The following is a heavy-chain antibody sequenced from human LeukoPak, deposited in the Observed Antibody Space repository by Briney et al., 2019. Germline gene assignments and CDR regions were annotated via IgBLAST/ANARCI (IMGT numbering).Heavy chain of an antibody. V-gene: IGHV3-21*06. Sequence: GGSLRLSCAASGFTFSDYSMNWFRQAPGKGLEWVSSMSTSLNYIYYADSVKGRFTISRDDAKNLLYLEMNGLRAEDTAVYYCARSRGPPTYFDYWGQGTLVTVSS. D-gene: IGHD6-25*01. CDR2: MSTSLNYI. CDR3: ARSRGPPTYFDY. J-gene: IGHJ4*02. CDR1: GFTFSDYS.